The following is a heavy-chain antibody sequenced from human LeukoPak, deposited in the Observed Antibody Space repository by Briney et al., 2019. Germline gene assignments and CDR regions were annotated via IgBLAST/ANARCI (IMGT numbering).Heavy chain of an antibody. CDR2: FYYSGST. V-gene: IGHV4-59*01. CDR3: ARATYPYYYMDV. Sequence: KPSETLSLTCTVSGGSISSDYWSWIRQPPRKGLEWIGYFYYSGSTNYNPSLKSRVSISGDTSKNQFSLRLSSVTTVDTAVYYCARATYPYYYMDVWGKGTTVTVSS. CDR1: GGSISSDY. J-gene: IGHJ6*03.